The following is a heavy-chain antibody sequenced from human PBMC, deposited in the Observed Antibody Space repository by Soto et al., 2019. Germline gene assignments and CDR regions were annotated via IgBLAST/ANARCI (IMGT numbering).Heavy chain of an antibody. CDR3: AKESSPFEPGSIDS. V-gene: IGHV3-30*18. J-gene: IGHJ4*02. Sequence: QVQLVESGGGVVQPGRSLRLSCAASGFTFSSYGMHWVRQAPGKGREWVAVISYDGSNKYYADSVKDRFTISRDNSKNTLYLQMNSLRAEDTAVSYCAKESSPFEPGSIDSWGQGTLVTVSS. CDR1: GFTFSSYG. CDR2: ISYDGSNK. D-gene: IGHD3-9*01.